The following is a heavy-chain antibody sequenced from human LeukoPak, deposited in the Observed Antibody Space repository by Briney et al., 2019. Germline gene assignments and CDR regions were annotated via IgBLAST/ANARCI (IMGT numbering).Heavy chain of an antibody. J-gene: IGHJ4*02. D-gene: IGHD3-3*01. CDR2: IYYSGST. V-gene: IGHV4-59*08. CDR1: GGSISSYY. Sequence: SETLSLTCTVSGGSISSYYWSWIRQPPGKGLEWIGYIYYSGSTNYNPSLKSRVTISVDTSKNQFSLKLSSVTAADTAVYYCGTSLRFLEWFPLWGQGTLVTVSS. CDR3: GTSLRFLEWFPL.